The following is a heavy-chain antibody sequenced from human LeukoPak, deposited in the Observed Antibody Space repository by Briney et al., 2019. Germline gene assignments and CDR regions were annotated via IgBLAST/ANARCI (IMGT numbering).Heavy chain of an antibody. J-gene: IGHJ4*02. CDR3: ARDYMEYSSSSGIDY. D-gene: IGHD6-6*01. Sequence: GGSLRLSCVVSGFTFNNYAMNWVRQAPGRGLEWVSAISSSGGSTHYADSVKGRFTISRDNSKNTVYLQMNSLRAEDTAVYYCARDYMEYSSSSGIDYWGQGTLVTVSS. CDR2: ISSSGGST. CDR1: GFTFNNYA. V-gene: IGHV3-23*01.